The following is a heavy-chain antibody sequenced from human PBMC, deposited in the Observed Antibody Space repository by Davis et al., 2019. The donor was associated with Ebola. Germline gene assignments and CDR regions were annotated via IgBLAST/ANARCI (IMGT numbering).Heavy chain of an antibody. CDR3: AKGTAMIVGVSNWFDP. V-gene: IGHV3-30*02. D-gene: IGHD3-22*01. CDR2: IWDDGSNK. CDR1: GFTFSTYD. Sequence: GESLKISCAASGFTFSTYDMNWVRQAPGKGLQWVAVIWDDGSNKYYADSVKGRFTISRDNSKNTMYLQMNSLRAEDTALYYCAKGTAMIVGVSNWFDPWGQGTLVTVSS. J-gene: IGHJ5*02.